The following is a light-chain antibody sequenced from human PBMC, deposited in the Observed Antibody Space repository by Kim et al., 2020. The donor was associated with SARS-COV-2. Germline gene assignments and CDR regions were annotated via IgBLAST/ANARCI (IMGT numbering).Light chain of an antibody. J-gene: IGKJ1*01. V-gene: IGKV3-20*01. CDR2: GAS. CDR3: QQYGSSPRT. CDR1: QSVSSSY. Sequence: SPRESATLSCRASQSVSSSYLAWYQQKPAQAPRLLIYGASSRATGIPDRFSGSGSGTDFTLTISRLEPEDFAVYYCQQYGSSPRTFGQGTKVDIK.